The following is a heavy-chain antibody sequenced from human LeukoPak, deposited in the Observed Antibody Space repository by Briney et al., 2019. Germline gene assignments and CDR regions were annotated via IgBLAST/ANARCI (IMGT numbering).Heavy chain of an antibody. CDR1: GYSFANYW. J-gene: IGHJ5*02. V-gene: IGHV5-51*01. CDR2: IYPGDSDT. Sequence: GESLKISCKGFGYSFANYWIGWVRQMPGKGLEWMGIIYPGDSDTRYSPSFQGQVTISADKSISTAYLQWSSLKASDTAMYYCARAPPTFYGSGSYYNVLLVDWFDPWGQGTLVTVSS. D-gene: IGHD3-10*01. CDR3: ARAPPTFYGSGSYYNVLLVDWFDP.